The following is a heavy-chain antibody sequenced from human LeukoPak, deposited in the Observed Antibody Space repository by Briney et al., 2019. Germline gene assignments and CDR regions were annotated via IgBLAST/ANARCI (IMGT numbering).Heavy chain of an antibody. CDR1: GFTFSSYG. Sequence: GGSLRLSCAASGFTFSSYGIHWVRQAPGKGLEWVAVISYDGSNKYYADSVKGRFTISRDNSKNTLYLQMNSLRAEDTAVYYCAKDGLAVAGTRQVLIDYWGQGTLVTVSS. CDR3: AKDGLAVAGTRQVLIDY. CDR2: ISYDGSNK. V-gene: IGHV3-30*18. D-gene: IGHD6-19*01. J-gene: IGHJ4*02.